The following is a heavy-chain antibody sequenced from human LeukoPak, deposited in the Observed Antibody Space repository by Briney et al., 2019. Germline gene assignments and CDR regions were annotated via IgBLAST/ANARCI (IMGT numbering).Heavy chain of an antibody. V-gene: IGHV4-39*07. J-gene: IGHJ5*02. CDR2: IYYSGST. CDR1: GGSISSGSYY. Sequence: PSQTLSLTCTVSGGSISSGSYYWGWIRQPPGKGLEWIGSIYYSGSTYYNPSLKSRVTISVDTSKNQFSLKLRSVTAADTAVYYCVRDIGSQMATISDWFDPWGQGTLVTVSS. D-gene: IGHD5-24*01. CDR3: VRDIGSQMATISDWFDP.